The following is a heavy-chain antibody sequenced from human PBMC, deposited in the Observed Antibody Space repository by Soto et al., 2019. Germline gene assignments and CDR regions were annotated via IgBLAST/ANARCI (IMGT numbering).Heavy chain of an antibody. CDR2: IYYSGST. V-gene: IGHV4-59*01. Sequence: PSETLSLTCTVSGGSISSYYWSWIRQPPGKGLEWIGYIYYSGSTNYNPSLKSRVTISVDTSKNQFSLKLSSVTAADTAVYYCARGRAARLGIDYWGQGTLVTVSS. D-gene: IGHD6-6*01. CDR3: ARGRAARLGIDY. CDR1: GGSISSYY. J-gene: IGHJ4*02.